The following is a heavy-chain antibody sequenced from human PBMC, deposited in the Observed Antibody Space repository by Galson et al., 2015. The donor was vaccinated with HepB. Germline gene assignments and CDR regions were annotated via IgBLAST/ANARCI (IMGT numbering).Heavy chain of an antibody. D-gene: IGHD6-19*01. CDR3: ARGGGSGWPTYFDY. V-gene: IGHV3-30*04. CDR2: ISYDGSNK. CDR1: GFTFSSYA. Sequence: SLRLSCAASGFTFSSYAMHWVRQAPGKGLEWVAVISYDGSNKYYADSVKGRFTISRDNSKNTLYLQVNSLRAEDTAVYYCARGGGSGWPTYFDYWGQGTLVTVSS. J-gene: IGHJ4*02.